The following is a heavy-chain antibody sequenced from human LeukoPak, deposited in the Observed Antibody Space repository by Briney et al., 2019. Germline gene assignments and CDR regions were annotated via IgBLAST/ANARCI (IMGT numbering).Heavy chain of an antibody. V-gene: IGHV4-38-2*02. Sequence: PSETLSLTCSVSGYSISSGYYWGWIRQPPGKGLEWIGSIYHSGRTYYNPSLKSRVTISVDTSKNQFSLKLRYVTAADTALYYCANFPHPEYCSSTSCSVDWGQGTLVTVSS. CDR1: GYSISSGYY. CDR3: ANFPHPEYCSSTSCSVD. D-gene: IGHD2-2*01. CDR2: IYHSGRT. J-gene: IGHJ4*02.